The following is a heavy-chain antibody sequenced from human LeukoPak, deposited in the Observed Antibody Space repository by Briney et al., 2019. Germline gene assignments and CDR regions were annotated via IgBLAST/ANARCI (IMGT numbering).Heavy chain of an antibody. CDR2: INSDGSST. D-gene: IGHD1-1*01. CDR3: ARGKYPDNDDYMDV. CDR1: RFTLSSYW. Sequence: GGSLRLSCAASRFTLSSYWMHWVRQAPGKGLVWVSRINSDGSSTNYADSVKGRFTISRDNAKNSLYLQMNSLRAEDTALYYCARGKYPDNDDYMDVWGKGTTVTVSS. V-gene: IGHV3-74*01. J-gene: IGHJ6*03.